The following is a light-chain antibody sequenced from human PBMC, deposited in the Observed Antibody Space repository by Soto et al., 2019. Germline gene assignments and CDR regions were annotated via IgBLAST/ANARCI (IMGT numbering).Light chain of an antibody. Sequence: QSVLTQPPSASGSPGQSVAISCTGTSSDVGGYNLVSWYQQHPGKAPKLMIYEGSKRPSGVSNRFSGSKSGNTASLTISGLQAEDEADYYCCSYAGSYVFGTGTKLTVL. J-gene: IGLJ1*01. V-gene: IGLV2-23*01. CDR3: CSYAGSYV. CDR2: EGS. CDR1: SSDVGGYNL.